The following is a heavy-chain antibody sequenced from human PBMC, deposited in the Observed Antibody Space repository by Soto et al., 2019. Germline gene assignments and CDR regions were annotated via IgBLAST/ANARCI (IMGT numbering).Heavy chain of an antibody. CDR3: GRGRSGQIVVFY. D-gene: IGHD3-22*01. J-gene: IGHJ4*02. CDR1: GYTFTGHY. Sequence: ASVKVSCKASGYTFTGHYIHWVRQAPEQGPEWMGEIGPESGATRYAQKFQGRVTMTRDMSITTVYMELNNLSPDDTAVYYCGRGRSGQIVVFYWGQGSPVTVSS. CDR2: IGPESGAT. V-gene: IGHV1-2*02.